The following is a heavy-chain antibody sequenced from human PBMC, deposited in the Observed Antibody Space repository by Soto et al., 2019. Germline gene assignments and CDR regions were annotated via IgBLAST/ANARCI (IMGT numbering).Heavy chain of an antibody. D-gene: IGHD2-15*01. CDR3: ARDLGHHCSGGSCYYNWFDP. V-gene: IGHV4-31*03. CDR2: IYYSGST. CDR1: GGSISSGGYY. J-gene: IGHJ5*02. Sequence: QVQLQESGPGLVKPSQTLSLTCTVSGGSISSGGYYWSWIRQHPGKGLEWIGYIYYSGSTYYNPSLKSRVTISVDTSKNQFSLKLSSVTAADTAVYYCARDLGHHCSGGSCYYNWFDPWGQGTLVTVSS.